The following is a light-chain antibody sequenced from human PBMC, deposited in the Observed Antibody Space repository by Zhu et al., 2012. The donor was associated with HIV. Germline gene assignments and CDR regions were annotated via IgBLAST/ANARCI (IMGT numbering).Light chain of an antibody. CDR2: GAS. J-gene: IGKJ1*01. Sequence: IVLTQSPGTLSLSPGERATLSCRASQSVTSSYLAWYQQKPGQAPRLLIYGASSRATGVPDRFSGRGSGTDFTLTISSLQPDDFATYYCQQYNTYSTFGQGTKVEIK. CDR3: QQYNTYST. V-gene: IGKV3-20*01. CDR1: QSVTSSY.